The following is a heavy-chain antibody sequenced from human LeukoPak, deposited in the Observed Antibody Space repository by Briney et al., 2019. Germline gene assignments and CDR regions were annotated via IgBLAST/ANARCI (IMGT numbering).Heavy chain of an antibody. CDR2: IRQSGDIT. V-gene: IGHV3-21*01. CDR3: GRVGGRSKAAKGDAFDI. CDR1: EFTFSNYV. Sequence: GGSLRLSCAASEFTFSNYVMNWVRQAPGKGLEWVSSIRQSGDITYYADSVKGRFTISRDNAQNSMYLQMNSLRAEDTAVYYCGRVGGRSKAAKGDAFDIWGQGTMVTVSS. J-gene: IGHJ3*02. D-gene: IGHD6-6*01.